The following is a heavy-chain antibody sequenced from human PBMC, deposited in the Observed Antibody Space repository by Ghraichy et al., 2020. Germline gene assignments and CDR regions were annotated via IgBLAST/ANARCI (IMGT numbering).Heavy chain of an antibody. CDR3: ASGGNYYYYYMDV. Sequence: ESLNISCTVSGGSISSSSYYWGWIRQPPGKGLEWIGSIYYSGSTYYNPSLKSRVTISVDTSKNQFSLKLSSVTAADTAVYYCASGGNYYYYYMDVWGKGTTVTVSS. CDR1: GGSISSSSYY. CDR2: IYYSGST. D-gene: IGHD3-16*01. J-gene: IGHJ6*03. V-gene: IGHV4-39*01.